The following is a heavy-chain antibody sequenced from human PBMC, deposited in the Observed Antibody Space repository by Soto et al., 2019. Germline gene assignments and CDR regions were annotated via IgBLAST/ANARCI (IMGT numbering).Heavy chain of an antibody. J-gene: IGHJ4*02. D-gene: IGHD2-8*01. Sequence: ASVKVSCKASGYRFTSYGISWVRQAPGQGLEWMGWTSAYNGNTNYTQKLQGRVTMTTDTSTSTAYMELRSLRSDDTAVYYCARDWHCTNGVCSAFDYWGQGTLVTVSS. CDR2: TSAYNGNT. CDR3: ARDWHCTNGVCSAFDY. CDR1: GYRFTSYG. V-gene: IGHV1-18*01.